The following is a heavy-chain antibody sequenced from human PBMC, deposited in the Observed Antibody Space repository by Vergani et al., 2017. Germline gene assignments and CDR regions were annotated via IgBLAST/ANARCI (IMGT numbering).Heavy chain of an antibody. CDR2: IYTSGST. CDR3: ARGSSSRWFEP. V-gene: IGHV4-4*07. J-gene: IGHJ5*02. D-gene: IGHD2-2*01. Sequence: QVQLQESGPGLVKPSETLSLTCTVSVGSISSYYWSWIRQPAGKVLEWIGRIYTSGSTNYNPALKRRVTMSVDTSKNQFSLKLSSVTAADTAVYYCARGSSSRWFEPWGQGTLVTVSS. CDR1: VGSISSYY.